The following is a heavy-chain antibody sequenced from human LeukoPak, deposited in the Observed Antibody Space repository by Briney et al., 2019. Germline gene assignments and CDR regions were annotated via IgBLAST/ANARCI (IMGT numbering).Heavy chain of an antibody. Sequence: GESLKISCKGSGYSFTSYWIGWVRQMPGKGLEWMGIIYPGDSDTRYSPSFQGQVTISAHKSISTAYLQWSSLKASDTAMYYCARQYDYGDYVWWFDPWGQGTLVTVSS. V-gene: IGHV5-51*01. CDR3: ARQYDYGDYVWWFDP. CDR2: IYPGDSDT. J-gene: IGHJ5*02. CDR1: GYSFTSYW. D-gene: IGHD4-17*01.